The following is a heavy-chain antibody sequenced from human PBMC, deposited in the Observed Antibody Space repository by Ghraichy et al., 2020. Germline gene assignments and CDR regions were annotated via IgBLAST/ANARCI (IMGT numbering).Heavy chain of an antibody. CDR1: GSSFSNYG. CDR2: ISYDGSKK. CDR3: AKDRLVGTYYPAAFDI. V-gene: IGHV3-30*18. J-gene: IGHJ3*02. Sequence: GGSLRLSCAASGSSFSNYGMHWVRQAPGKGLEWVAVISYDGSKKYYADSVKGRFTISRDNSKNTLYLQMNSLRAEDTAVYYCAKDRLVGTYYPAAFDIWGQGTMVTVSS. D-gene: IGHD5-12*01.